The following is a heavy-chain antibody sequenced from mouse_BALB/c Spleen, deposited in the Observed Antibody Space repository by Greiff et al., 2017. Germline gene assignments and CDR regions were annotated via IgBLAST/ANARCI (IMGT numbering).Heavy chain of an antibody. CDR2: ISNGGGST. V-gene: IGHV5-12-2*01. D-gene: IGHD1-1*01. J-gene: IGHJ1*01. Sequence: EVMLVESGGGLVQPGGSRKLSCAASGFTFSSFGMHWVRQAPEKGLEWVAYISNGGGSTYYPDTVKGRFTISRDNAKNTLYLQMSSLKSEDTAMYYCARQGYYYGSSYWYFDVWGAGTTVTVSS. CDR3: ARQGYYYGSSYWYFDV. CDR1: GFTFSSFG.